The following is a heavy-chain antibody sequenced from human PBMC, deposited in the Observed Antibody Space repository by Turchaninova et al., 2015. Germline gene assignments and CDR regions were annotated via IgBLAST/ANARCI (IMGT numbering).Heavy chain of an antibody. J-gene: IGHJ4*02. Sequence: EVQLVESGGGLVKPGGSRRLSCSASGVTFSNALMSWVLQAPGKGLDGVGRIKSKTDGGTTDYAAPVKGRFTISRDDSKNMLYLQMNSLKTEDTAVYYCTTGSVSWGQGTLVTVSS. CDR2: IKSKTDGGTT. CDR1: GVTFSNAL. CDR3: TTGSVS. D-gene: IGHD6-25*01. V-gene: IGHV3-15*01.